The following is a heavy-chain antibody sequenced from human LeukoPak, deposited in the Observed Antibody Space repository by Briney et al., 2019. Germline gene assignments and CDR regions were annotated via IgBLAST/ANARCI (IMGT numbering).Heavy chain of an antibody. CDR2: ISAYNGNT. CDR1: GYTFTSYG. J-gene: IGHJ3*02. V-gene: IGHV1-18*01. Sequence: ASVKVSCKASGYTFTSYGIRWVRQAPGQGLEWMGWISAYNGNTNYAQKLQGRVTMTTDTSTSTAYMELRSLRSDDTAVYYCARPLSGSYYQADAFDIWGQGTMVTVSS. D-gene: IGHD1-26*01. CDR3: ARPLSGSYYQADAFDI.